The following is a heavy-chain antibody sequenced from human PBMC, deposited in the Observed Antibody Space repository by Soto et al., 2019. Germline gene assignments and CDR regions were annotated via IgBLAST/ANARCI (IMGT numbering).Heavy chain of an antibody. Sequence: EVQLVESGGGLVKPGGSLRLSCAASGFTFSSFSMNWVRQAPGKGLEWVSSISSSSNYIYYADSVKGRFTISRDNAQNPLFLQMNSLRAEDTAVYYCAPWGVLLHSTLGFWGQGTLVTVSS. V-gene: IGHV3-21*01. CDR1: GFTFSSFS. CDR2: ISSSSNYI. CDR3: APWGVLLHSTLGF. J-gene: IGHJ4*02. D-gene: IGHD3-16*01.